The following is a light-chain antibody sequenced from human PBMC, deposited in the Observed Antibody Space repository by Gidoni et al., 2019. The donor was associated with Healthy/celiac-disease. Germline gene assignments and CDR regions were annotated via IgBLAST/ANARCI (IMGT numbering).Light chain of an antibody. CDR2: AAS. CDR1: QGISNY. Sequence: DIQMTQSPSSLSASVGDRVTITCRASQGISNYLAWYQQKQGKVPKLLIYAASTLQSGVPSRFSGSGSVTDFTLTISSLQPEDVATYYCQKYNSAPFGGGTKVEIK. V-gene: IGKV1-27*01. J-gene: IGKJ4*01. CDR3: QKYNSAP.